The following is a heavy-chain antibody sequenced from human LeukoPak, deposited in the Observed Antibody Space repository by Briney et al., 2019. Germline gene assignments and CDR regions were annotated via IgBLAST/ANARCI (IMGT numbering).Heavy chain of an antibody. D-gene: IGHD6-25*01. Sequence: GGSLRLSYAVSGSTFSSYGMHWVRQAPGKGLEWVAFIRYDGSNKYYADSVKGRFTISRDNSKNTLYLQMNSLRAEDTAVYYCATAGYPNFDYWGQGTLVTVSS. CDR1: GSTFSSYG. J-gene: IGHJ4*02. CDR3: ATAGYPNFDY. V-gene: IGHV3-30*02. CDR2: IRYDGSNK.